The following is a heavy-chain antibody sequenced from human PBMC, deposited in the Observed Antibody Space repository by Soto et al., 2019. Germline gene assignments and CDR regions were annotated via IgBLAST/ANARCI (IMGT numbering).Heavy chain of an antibody. V-gene: IGHV4-39*01. Sequence: QLLESGPGLVKPSETLSLTCTVSGGSISSSSYFWDWIRQPPGKGLEWIGRIHYTGSTYYNPSLQSRVNFSEDTSKNQYSLKFTSVTPADTAVYYCARQRAVAARPVWFDPWGQGTLVTVSS. CDR2: IHYTGST. CDR3: ARQRAVAARPVWFDP. J-gene: IGHJ5*02. D-gene: IGHD6-6*01. CDR1: GGSISSSSYF.